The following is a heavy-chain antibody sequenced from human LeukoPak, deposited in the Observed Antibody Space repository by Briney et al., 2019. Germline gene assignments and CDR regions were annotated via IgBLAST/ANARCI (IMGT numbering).Heavy chain of an antibody. CDR2: IKQDESEK. V-gene: IGHV3-7*03. CDR3: ARGGISIFGVVIYMDV. D-gene: IGHD3-3*01. Sequence: GGSLRLSCAVSGFTFSSYWMSWVRQAPGKGLEWVAIIKQDESEKYYVDSVKGRFTISRDNAKNSLSLQMNSLRVEDTALYYCARGGISIFGVVIYMDVWGKGTTVTVSS. CDR1: GFTFSSYW. J-gene: IGHJ6*03.